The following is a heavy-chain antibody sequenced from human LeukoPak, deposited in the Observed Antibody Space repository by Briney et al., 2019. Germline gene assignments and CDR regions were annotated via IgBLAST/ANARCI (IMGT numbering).Heavy chain of an antibody. Sequence: GGSLRLSCAASGFTFSSYAMHWVRQAPGKGLEGVAVISYDGSNKYYADSVKGRFTISRDNSKNTLYLQMNSLRAEDTAVYYCARGLPGRSGWFDPWGQGTLVTVSS. D-gene: IGHD1-26*01. CDR2: ISYDGSNK. J-gene: IGHJ5*02. V-gene: IGHV3-30*04. CDR1: GFTFSSYA. CDR3: ARGLPGRSGWFDP.